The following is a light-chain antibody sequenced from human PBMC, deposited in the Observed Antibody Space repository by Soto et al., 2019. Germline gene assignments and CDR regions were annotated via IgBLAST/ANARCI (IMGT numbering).Light chain of an antibody. CDR1: QSISNY. CDR3: QQRSNWPPLT. CDR2: DAS. J-gene: IGKJ4*02. Sequence: EIVLTQSPATLSLSPGERATLSCRASQSISNYLVWYQQKPGQAPTLLIYDASNRATGIPARCSGSGSCTDFTLTISSREAEDFSIYYCQQRSNWPPLTFGGGTKVEIK. V-gene: IGKV3-11*01.